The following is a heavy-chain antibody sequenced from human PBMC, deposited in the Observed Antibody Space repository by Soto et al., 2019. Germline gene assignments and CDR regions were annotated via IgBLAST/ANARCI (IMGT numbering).Heavy chain of an antibody. CDR3: ARRGSGSYSDY. CDR1: GGSLSNYY. CDR2: IYYSGST. D-gene: IGHD3-10*01. Sequence: SETLSLTCTVSGGSLSNYYWSWTRQPPGKGLEWIGYIYYSGSTNYNPSLKSRVSISVDTSKNQFSLKLSSVTAADTAVYYCARRGSGSYSDYWGQGTLVTVSS. J-gene: IGHJ4*02. V-gene: IGHV4-59*08.